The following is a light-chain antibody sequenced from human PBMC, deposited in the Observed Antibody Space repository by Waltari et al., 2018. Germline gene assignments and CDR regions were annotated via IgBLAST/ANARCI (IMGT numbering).Light chain of an antibody. CDR2: DTS. J-gene: IGKJ4*01. V-gene: IGKV3-11*01. CDR3: QQRRNGPVT. CDR1: QRFHNY. Sequence: DIVSTPSPATLSLSPGESSTLSSRASQRFHNYLAWYQQKPGQAPRLLIYDTSNRGTGISARFSGSGFGTDFTLTISSLEPEDFAVYCCQQRRNGPVTFGGGTKVEIK.